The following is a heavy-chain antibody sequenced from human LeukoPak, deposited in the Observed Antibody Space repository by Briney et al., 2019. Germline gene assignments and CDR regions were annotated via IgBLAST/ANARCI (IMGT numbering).Heavy chain of an antibody. CDR1: GGSFSGYY. CDR2: INHSGST. J-gene: IGHJ6*03. Sequence: PSETLSLTCAVYGGSFSGYYWSWIRQPPGKGLEWIGEINHSGSTNYNPSLKSRVTISVDTSKNQFSLKLSSVTAADTAVYYCARGSTGRYYYYYYMDAWGKGTTVTVSS. D-gene: IGHD2-2*01. CDR3: ARGSTGRYYYYYYMDA. V-gene: IGHV4-34*01.